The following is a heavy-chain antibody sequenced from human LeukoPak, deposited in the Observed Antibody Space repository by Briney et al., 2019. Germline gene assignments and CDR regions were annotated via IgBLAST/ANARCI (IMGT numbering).Heavy chain of an antibody. J-gene: IGHJ6*02. CDR1: GYTFTNYY. CDR2: INLSGGST. Sequence: ASVKVSCTASGYTFTNYYVHWVRQAPGQGLEWMGMINLSGGSTNYAQKFQGRVTMTRDTSTTTVYMELSSLRSEDTAIYYCARGGTYYYYGMDVWGQGTTVTVSS. CDR3: ARGGTYYYYGMDV. V-gene: IGHV1-46*01. D-gene: IGHD1-26*01.